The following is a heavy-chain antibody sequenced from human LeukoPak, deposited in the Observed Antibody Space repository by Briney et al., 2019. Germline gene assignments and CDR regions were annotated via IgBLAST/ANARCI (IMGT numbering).Heavy chain of an antibody. CDR1: GGSISSGGYY. J-gene: IGHJ3*02. V-gene: IGHV4-31*03. CDR3: ARGLDAFDI. CDR2: IYYNGST. Sequence: SQTLSLTCTVPGGSISSGGYYWSWIRQHPGKGLEWIGYIYYNGSTYYHPSLKSRVTISVDTSKNQFSLKLSSVTASDTAMYYCARGLDAFDIWGQGTMVTVSS.